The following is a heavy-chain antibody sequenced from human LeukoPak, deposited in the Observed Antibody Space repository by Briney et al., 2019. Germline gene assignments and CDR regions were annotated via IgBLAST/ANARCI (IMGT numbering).Heavy chain of an antibody. J-gene: IGHJ4*02. CDR2: IYYSGST. CDR3: ARGDEGSGSYENDY. V-gene: IGHV4-61*01. CDR1: GGFINSGHYY. Sequence: SETLSLTCSVSGGFINSGHYYWSWIRQPPGKGLEWIGYIYYSGSTNYNPSLKSRVTISVDTSKNQFSLKLSSVTAADTAVYYCARGDEGSGSYENDYWGQGTLVTVSS. D-gene: IGHD3-10*01.